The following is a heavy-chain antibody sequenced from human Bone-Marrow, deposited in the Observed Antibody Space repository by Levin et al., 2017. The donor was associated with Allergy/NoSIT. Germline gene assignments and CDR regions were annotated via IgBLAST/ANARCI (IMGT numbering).Heavy chain of an antibody. CDR2: IYSGGST. Sequence: GESLKISCAASGFTVSSNYMSWVRQAPGKGLEWVSVIYSGGSTYYADSVKGRFTISRDNSKNTLYLQMNSLRAEDTAVYYCATGRFGELFTSVDYFDYWGQGTLVTVSS. J-gene: IGHJ4*02. D-gene: IGHD3-10*01. CDR3: ATGRFGELFTSVDYFDY. V-gene: IGHV3-66*02. CDR1: GFTVSSNY.